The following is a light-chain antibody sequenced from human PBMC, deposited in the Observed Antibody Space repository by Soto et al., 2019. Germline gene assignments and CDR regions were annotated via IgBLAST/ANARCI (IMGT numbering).Light chain of an antibody. CDR3: SSYTTSSTVV. CDR1: SSDVGAYGY. Sequence: QSALTQPASVSGSPGQSITHSCTGTSSDVGAYGYVSWYQQHPGKAPKLMIYEVSYRPSGVSNRFSGSKSGNAASLTISGLQAEDEADYYCSSYTTSSTVVFGGGTKLTVL. V-gene: IGLV2-14*01. J-gene: IGLJ2*01. CDR2: EVS.